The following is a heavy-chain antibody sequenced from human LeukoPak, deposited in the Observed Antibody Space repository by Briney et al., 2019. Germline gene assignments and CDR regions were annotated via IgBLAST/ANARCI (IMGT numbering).Heavy chain of an antibody. CDR1: GFSFSENW. D-gene: IGHD7-27*01. Sequence: GGSLRLSCAASGFSFSENWMSWVRRAPGKGPEWVANIRPDGNVEFHVDFVKGRFSISRDNAKNTLYLQMNGLRVEDTALYYCARDDHWGWDKWGRGTLVTVSS. CDR3: ARDDHWGWDK. CDR2: IRPDGNVE. J-gene: IGHJ4*02. V-gene: IGHV3-7*01.